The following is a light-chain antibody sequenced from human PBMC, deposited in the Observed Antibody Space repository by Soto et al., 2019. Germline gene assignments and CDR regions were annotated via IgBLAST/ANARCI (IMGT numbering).Light chain of an antibody. CDR3: SSYTSSDTLV. CDR1: SSDVGGYNY. Sequence: QSALTQPASVSGSPGQSITISCTGTSSDVGGYNYVSWYQQHPGKAPKLMIYDVSIRPSGVSNRFSGSKSGNTASLSFSGLQAEDEADYYCSSYTSSDTLVFGGGTKVTVL. V-gene: IGLV2-14*01. CDR2: DVS. J-gene: IGLJ2*01.